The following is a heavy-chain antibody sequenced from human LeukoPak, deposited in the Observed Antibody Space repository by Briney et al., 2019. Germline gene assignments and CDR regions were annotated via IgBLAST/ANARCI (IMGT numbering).Heavy chain of an antibody. CDR3: ARTTEDCSSTSCYQYWFDP. Sequence: SETLSLTCTVSGGSISTYYWSWIRQPPGKGLEWIGYIHYSGSTSYNPSLKSQVTISVDTSKNQISLKVRPATAADTAVYYCARTTEDCSSTSCYQYWFDPWGQGTLVTVSS. D-gene: IGHD2-2*01. CDR2: IHYSGST. V-gene: IGHV4-59*01. CDR1: GGSISTYY. J-gene: IGHJ5*02.